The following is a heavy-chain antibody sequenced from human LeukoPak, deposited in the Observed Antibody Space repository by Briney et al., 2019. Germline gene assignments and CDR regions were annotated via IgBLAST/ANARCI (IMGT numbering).Heavy chain of an antibody. V-gene: IGHV1-69*02. CDR1: GYTFTGYY. J-gene: IGHJ4*02. D-gene: IGHD6-6*01. CDR3: ARITLVAARSVDY. Sequence: SVKVSCKASGYTFTGYYMHWVRQAPGQGLEWMGRIIPILGIANYAQKFQGRVTITADKSTSTAYMELSSLRSEDTAVYYCARITLVAARSVDYWGQGTLVTVSS. CDR2: IIPILGIA.